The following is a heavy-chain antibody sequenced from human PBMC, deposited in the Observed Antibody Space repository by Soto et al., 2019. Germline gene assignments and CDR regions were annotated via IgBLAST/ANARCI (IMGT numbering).Heavy chain of an antibody. CDR2: IYPGDSDT. D-gene: IGHD6-6*01. J-gene: IGHJ3*02. Sequence: GESLKISCKGSGYSFTSYWIGWVRQMPGKGLEWMGIIYPGDSDTRYSPSFQGQVTISADKAISTAYLQWSSLKASDTAMYYGARSRPHAGIAGRPGAFDIWGQGTMVTVSS. V-gene: IGHV5-51*01. CDR3: ARSRPHAGIAGRPGAFDI. CDR1: GYSFTSYW.